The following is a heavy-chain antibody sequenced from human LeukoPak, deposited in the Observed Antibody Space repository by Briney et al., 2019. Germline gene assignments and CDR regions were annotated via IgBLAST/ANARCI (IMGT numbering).Heavy chain of an antibody. CDR1: GGSISSNY. CDR3: ARRGDGLGCNWFAP. Sequence: SETLSLTCTVSGGSISSNYWSWIRQPPGKGLEWIGYILYSGSTSYNPSLKSRVTISVDTSKNQFSLNLSSVTAADTAVYYCARRGDGLGCNWFAPWGQGTLVTVSS. D-gene: IGHD2-15*01. J-gene: IGHJ5*02. V-gene: IGHV4-59*08. CDR2: ILYSGST.